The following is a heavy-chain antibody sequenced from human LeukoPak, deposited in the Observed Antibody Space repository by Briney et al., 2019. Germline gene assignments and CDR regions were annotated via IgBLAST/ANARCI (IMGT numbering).Heavy chain of an antibody. CDR3: VRDQYCASSSCPGAFDL. D-gene: IGHD2-2*01. CDR2: XKSKTDGGTT. V-gene: IGHV3-15*01. Sequence: GGSLRLSCAASGFNFYYDWMSWVRQAPGKGLGXXXXXKSKTDGGTTEYAAPVKGRFTISRDDSRNTLYLQMSSLKTEDTAVYYCVRDQYCASSSCPGAFDLWGQGTVVTVSS. CDR1: GFNFYYDW. J-gene: IGHJ3*01.